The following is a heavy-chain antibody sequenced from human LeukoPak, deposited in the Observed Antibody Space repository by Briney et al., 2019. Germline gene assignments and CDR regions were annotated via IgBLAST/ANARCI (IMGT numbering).Heavy chain of an antibody. CDR1: GGSISSYH. J-gene: IGHJ6*03. V-gene: IGHV4-59*01. Sequence: PSETLSLTCTVSGGSISSYHWSWIRQPPGKGLECIGYIYYSGSTHYNPSLKSRVTISVDTSKNQFSLKLSSVTAADTAVYYCARDSPSGVGDYYYYMDVWGKGTTVTVSS. D-gene: IGHD2-15*01. CDR3: ARDSPSGVGDYYYYMDV. CDR2: IYYSGST.